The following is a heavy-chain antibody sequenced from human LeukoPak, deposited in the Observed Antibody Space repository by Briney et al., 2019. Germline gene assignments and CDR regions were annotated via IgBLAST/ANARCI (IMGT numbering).Heavy chain of an antibody. D-gene: IGHD3-22*01. CDR2: MNPNSGNT. CDR1: GYTFTSYD. CDR3: ARVGYYYDSRGYYFSY. J-gene: IGHJ4*02. Sequence: ASVKVSCKASGYTFTSYDINWVRQATGQGLEWMGWMNPNSGNTGYAQKFQGRVTMTRNTSISTAYMELSSLRSEDTAVYYCARVGYYYDSRGYYFSYWGQGTLVTVSS. V-gene: IGHV1-8*01.